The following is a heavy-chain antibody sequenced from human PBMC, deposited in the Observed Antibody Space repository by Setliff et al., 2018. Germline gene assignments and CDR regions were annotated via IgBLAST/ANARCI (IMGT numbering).Heavy chain of an antibody. CDR1: GASISGYY. J-gene: IGHJ6*02. CDR2: VYYGGSA. D-gene: IGHD2-2*01. V-gene: IGHV4-59*12. Sequence: SETLSLTCSVSGASISGYYWGWIRQSPGTGLEWIGSVYYGGSASYNPSLKRRVTISLEMSKNQFSLTLSSVTAADTAVYYCARARPATIAGVVPGVADFGIDVWGQGTTVTVSS. CDR3: ARARPATIAGVVPGVADFGIDV.